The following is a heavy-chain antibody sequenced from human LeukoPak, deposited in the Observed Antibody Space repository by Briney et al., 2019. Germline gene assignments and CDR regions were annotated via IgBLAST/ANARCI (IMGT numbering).Heavy chain of an antibody. Sequence: GASVKVSCKASGYTFTSYYMHWVRQAPGQGLEWMGIINPSGGSTSYAQKFQGRVTMTRDTSTSTVYMELSSLRSEDTAVYYCARDYYDSSGYYFGFDPWGQGTLVTVSS. CDR3: ARDYYDSSGYYFGFDP. CDR2: INPSGGST. J-gene: IGHJ5*02. V-gene: IGHV1-46*01. D-gene: IGHD3-22*01. CDR1: GYTFTSYY.